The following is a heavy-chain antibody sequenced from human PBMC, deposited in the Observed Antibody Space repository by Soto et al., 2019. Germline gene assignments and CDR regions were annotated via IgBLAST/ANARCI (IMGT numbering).Heavy chain of an antibody. CDR2: IYYSGST. CDR3: ARQHLDFWSGYYLNWFDP. Sequence: SETLSLTCTVSGGSVSSGSYYWSWIRQPPGKGLEWIGYIYYSGSTNYNPSLKSRVTISVDTSKNQFSLKLSPVTAADTAVYYCARQHLDFWSGYYLNWFDPWGQGTLVTVSS. D-gene: IGHD3-3*01. V-gene: IGHV4-61*01. J-gene: IGHJ5*02. CDR1: GGSVSSGSYY.